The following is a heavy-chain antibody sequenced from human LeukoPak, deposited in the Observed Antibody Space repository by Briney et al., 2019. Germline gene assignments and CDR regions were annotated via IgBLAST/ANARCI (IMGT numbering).Heavy chain of an antibody. CDR2: IWTDGGP. J-gene: IGHJ4*02. CDR3: ARGSRGSCRGVYCYPLDY. D-gene: IGHD2-15*01. V-gene: IGHV3-53*01. CDR1: GFTVSNYY. Sequence: GGSLRLSCAASGFTVSNYYMSWVRQAPGKGLEWVSVIWTDGGPYYADSVRGRFTISRDTSKNTLYLQMNSLRAEDMAVYYCARGSRGSCRGVYCYPLDYWGQGTLVTVSS.